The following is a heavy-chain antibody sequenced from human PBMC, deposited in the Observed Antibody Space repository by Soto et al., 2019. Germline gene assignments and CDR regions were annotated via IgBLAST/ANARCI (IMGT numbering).Heavy chain of an antibody. D-gene: IGHD2-2*01. CDR1: GGSFSGYY. J-gene: IGHJ4*02. CDR2: FSYRGST. V-gene: IGHV4-59*08. CDR3: ARLVVPAAMDLGYFDY. Sequence: SETLSLTCAVYGGSFSGYYWSWIRQPPGKGLEWIGYFSYRGSTNYNPSLKSRVTISVDTSKNQFSLKLSSVTAADTAVYYCARLVVPAAMDLGYFDYWGQGTLVTVSS.